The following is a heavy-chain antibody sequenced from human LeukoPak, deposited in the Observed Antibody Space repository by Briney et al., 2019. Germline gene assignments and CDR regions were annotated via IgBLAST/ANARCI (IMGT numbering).Heavy chain of an antibody. D-gene: IGHD4-17*01. V-gene: IGHV3-15*01. CDR2: IKSKTDGGTT. J-gene: IGHJ3*02. Sequence: GGSLRLSCAASGFTFSNAWMSWVRQAPGKGLEWVGRIKSKTDGGTTDYAAPVKGRFTISRDDSKNTLYLQMNSLKTEDTAVYYCTTGFHDYGDSWSLSAFGIWGQGTMVTVSS. CDR3: TTGFHDYGDSWSLSAFGI. CDR1: GFTFSNAW.